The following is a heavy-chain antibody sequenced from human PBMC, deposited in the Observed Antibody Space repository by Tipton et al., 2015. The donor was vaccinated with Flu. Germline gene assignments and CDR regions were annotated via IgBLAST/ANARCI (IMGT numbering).Heavy chain of an antibody. J-gene: IGHJ3*02. CDR3: ATKGALDI. Sequence: SLRLSCAASGFTFSSYEMNWVRQASGKGLEWVSYIDSGGTNMSYADSVKGRFTTSRDNVKNSLYLQMNGLRAEDTAVYYCATKGALDIWGQGAVITVSS. CDR2: IDSGGTNM. CDR1: GFTFSSYE. V-gene: IGHV3-48*03.